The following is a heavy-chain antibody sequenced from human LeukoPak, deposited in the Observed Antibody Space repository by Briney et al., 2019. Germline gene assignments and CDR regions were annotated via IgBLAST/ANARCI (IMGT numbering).Heavy chain of an antibody. CDR2: INHSGST. CDR3: ASTVNNYYYYYMDV. J-gene: IGHJ6*03. CDR1: GGSISSSTYY. V-gene: IGHV4-39*07. D-gene: IGHD4-17*01. Sequence: SETLSLTCTVSGGSISSSTYYWSWIRQPPGKGLEWIGEINHSGSTNYNPSLKSRVTISVDTSKNQFSLKLSSVTAADTAVYYCASTVNNYYYYYMDVWGKGTTVTISS.